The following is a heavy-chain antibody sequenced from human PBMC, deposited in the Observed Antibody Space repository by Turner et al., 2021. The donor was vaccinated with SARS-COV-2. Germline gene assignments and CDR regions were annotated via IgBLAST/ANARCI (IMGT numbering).Heavy chain of an antibody. CDR3: ARGDDFWSGYYFYGMDV. CDR2: ISSSSIYI. V-gene: IGHV3-21*01. D-gene: IGHD3-3*01. CDR1: GFTFSSYS. J-gene: IGHJ6*02. Sequence: EVQLVESGGGLVKPGGSLRLYCAASGFTFSSYSMNWVRQAPGKGLEWFSSISSSSIYIYYADSVKGRFTISRDNAKNSLYLQMNSLRAEDTAVYYCARGDDFWSGYYFYGMDVWGQGTTVTVSS.